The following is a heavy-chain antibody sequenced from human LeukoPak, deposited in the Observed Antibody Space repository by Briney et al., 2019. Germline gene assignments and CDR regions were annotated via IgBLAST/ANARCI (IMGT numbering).Heavy chain of an antibody. CDR3: GKGTVAGTWGNNWFDP. Sequence: PGGSLRLSCAASGFTFSSYAMSWVRQAPGKGLERVSVISYTGSSTYYADSVKGRFTISRDNSKNTLYLQMNSLRAEDTAIYYCGKGTVAGTWGNNWFDPWGQGTLVTVSS. CDR2: ISYTGSST. J-gene: IGHJ5*02. V-gene: IGHV3-23*01. D-gene: IGHD3-16*01. CDR1: GFTFSSYA.